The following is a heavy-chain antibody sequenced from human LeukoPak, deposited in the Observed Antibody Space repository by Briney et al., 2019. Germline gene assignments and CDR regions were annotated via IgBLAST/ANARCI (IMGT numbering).Heavy chain of an antibody. J-gene: IGHJ5*02. CDR1: GASISNNNYY. D-gene: IGHD3-3*01. CDR2: IYYSGST. Sequence: PAETLSLTCTVSGASISNNNYYWGWLRQPQGKGLEWIGSIYYSGSTYYSPSLKSRVTISVDTSKNQFSLKLSSVTAADTAVYYCARHGVEQNFWGGYRNWFDPWGQGTLVSVSS. V-gene: IGHV4-39*01. CDR3: ARHGVEQNFWGGYRNWFDP.